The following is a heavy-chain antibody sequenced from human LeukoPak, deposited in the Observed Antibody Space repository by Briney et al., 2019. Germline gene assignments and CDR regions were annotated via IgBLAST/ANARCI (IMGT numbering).Heavy chain of an antibody. CDR2: ISGSGGDT. J-gene: IGHJ5*02. V-gene: IGHV3-23*01. CDR3: ARSPYVGDHYGPSA. CDR1: GFTVSSKD. D-gene: IGHD3-10*01. Sequence: GGSLRLSCAASGFTVSSKDMTWVRQAPGKGLEWVSAISGSGGDTYYADSVKGRFTISRDNSKDTLYLQMHSLRAEDTAIYYCARSPYVGDHYGPSAWGQGALVTVSS.